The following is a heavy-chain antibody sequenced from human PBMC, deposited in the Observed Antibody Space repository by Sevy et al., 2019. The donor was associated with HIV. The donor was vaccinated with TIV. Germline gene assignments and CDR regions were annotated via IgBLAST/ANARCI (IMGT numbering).Heavy chain of an antibody. V-gene: IGHV1-2*04. J-gene: IGHJ4*02. CDR3: ARVRGYYYDRSGYYRDQVYKDFVDC. Sequence: ASVKVSCKASGYTFTGYYMHWVRQAPGQGLEWMGWINPNSGGTNYAQKFQGWVTMTRDTSISTAYMELSRLRSDDTAVYYFARVRGYYYDRSGYYRDQVYKDFVDCWGQGTLVTVSS. D-gene: IGHD3-22*01. CDR1: GYTFTGYY. CDR2: INPNSGGT.